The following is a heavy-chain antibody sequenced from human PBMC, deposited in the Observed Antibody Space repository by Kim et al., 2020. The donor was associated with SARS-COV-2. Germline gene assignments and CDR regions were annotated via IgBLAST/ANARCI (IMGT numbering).Heavy chain of an antibody. Sequence: GGSLRLSCEVSESIFSSTHSFNWVRQAPGKGLDWVSSISSSSSYIYYADSVKGRFTISRDNAKNSLYLQMNSLRAEDTAVYYCARVASKQIHYYYYYMDVWGKGTTVTVSS. CDR3: ARVASKQIHYYYYYMDV. CDR1: ESIFSSTHS. CDR2: ISSSSSYI. J-gene: IGHJ6*03. V-gene: IGHV3-21*01.